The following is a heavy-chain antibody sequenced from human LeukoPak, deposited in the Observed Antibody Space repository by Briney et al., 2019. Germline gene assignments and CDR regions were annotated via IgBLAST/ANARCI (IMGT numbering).Heavy chain of an antibody. CDR3: AREFLSPSLEPPNDY. Sequence: PGGSLRLSCAATGFSFSSYSMNWVRQAPGKGLEWVSSISSSSSYIYYSDSVKGRFTISRDNAKNSLYLQMNSLRAEDTAVYYCAREFLSPSLEPPNDYWGQGTLVTVSS. J-gene: IGHJ4*02. CDR1: GFSFSSYS. D-gene: IGHD1-1*01. CDR2: ISSSSSYI. V-gene: IGHV3-21*01.